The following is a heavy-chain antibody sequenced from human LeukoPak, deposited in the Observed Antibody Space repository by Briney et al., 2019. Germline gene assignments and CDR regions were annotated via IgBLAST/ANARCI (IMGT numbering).Heavy chain of an antibody. V-gene: IGHV4-34*01. CDR3: AGQLAARGDY. D-gene: IGHD6-6*01. Sequence: SETLSLTCAVYGGSFSGYYWSWIRQPPGKGLEWIGEINHSGSTNYNPSLKSRVTISVDTSKNQFSLKLSSVTAADTAVYYCAGQLAARGDYWGQGTLVTVSS. J-gene: IGHJ4*02. CDR2: INHSGST. CDR1: GGSFSGYY.